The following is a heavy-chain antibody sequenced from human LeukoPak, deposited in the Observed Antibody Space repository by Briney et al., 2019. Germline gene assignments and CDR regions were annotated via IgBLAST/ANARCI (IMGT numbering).Heavy chain of an antibody. CDR3: ARDYGIQNPYDAFDI. Sequence: ASVKVSCKASVGTFSSYAISWVRQAPGQGLEWMGGIIPIFGTANYAQKFQGRVTITADKSTSTAYMELRSLRSDDTAVYYCARDYGIQNPYDAFDIWGQGTMVTVSS. D-gene: IGHD4-17*01. V-gene: IGHV1-69*06. CDR1: VGTFSSYA. CDR2: IIPIFGTA. J-gene: IGHJ3*02.